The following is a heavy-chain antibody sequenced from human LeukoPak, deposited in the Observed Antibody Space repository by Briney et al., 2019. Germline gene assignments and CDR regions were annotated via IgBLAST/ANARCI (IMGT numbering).Heavy chain of an antibody. D-gene: IGHD6-19*01. J-gene: IGHJ5*02. CDR2: IYHSGKT. CDR3: ARDRISVADPPNWFDP. CDR1: GGSISSYY. V-gene: IGHV4-59*12. Sequence: SETSSLTCTVSGGSISSYYWSWIRQPPGKGLEWIGGIYHSGKTYYNPSLKSRVTISIDTSKNQFSLKLSSVTAADTAVYYCARDRISVADPPNWFDPWGQGALVTVSS.